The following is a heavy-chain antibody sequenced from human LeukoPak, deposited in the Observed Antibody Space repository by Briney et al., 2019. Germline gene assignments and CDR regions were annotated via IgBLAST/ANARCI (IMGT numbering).Heavy chain of an antibody. CDR2: ISAYNGNT. Sequence: ASVKVSCKASGYTFTSYGISWVRQAPGQGLEWMGWISAYNGNTNYAQKLQGRVTMTTDTSTSTAYMELRSLRPDDTAVYYCARDRRYYGSGSYNDYWGQGTLVTVSS. CDR3: ARDRRYYGSGSYNDY. CDR1: GYTFTSYG. D-gene: IGHD3-10*01. V-gene: IGHV1-18*01. J-gene: IGHJ4*02.